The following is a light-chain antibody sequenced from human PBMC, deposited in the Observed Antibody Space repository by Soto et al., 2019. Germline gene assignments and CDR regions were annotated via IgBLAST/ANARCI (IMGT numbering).Light chain of an antibody. CDR3: QQYSSYLT. CDR1: QSISSW. V-gene: IGKV1-5*01. J-gene: IGKJ1*01. CDR2: DAS. Sequence: DIQMTPSPSTLSASVGDRVTITCRASQSISSWLAWYQQTTGKAPKLLIYDASNLESGVPSKFSGSGSGTEFTLTISSLQPDDFATYYCQQYSSYLTFGQGTKVDIK.